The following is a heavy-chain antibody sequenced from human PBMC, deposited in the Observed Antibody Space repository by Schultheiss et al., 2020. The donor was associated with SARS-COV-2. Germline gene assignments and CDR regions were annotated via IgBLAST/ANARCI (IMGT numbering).Heavy chain of an antibody. V-gene: IGHV4-30-4*01. Sequence: SETLSLTCIVSGDPISSGNYYWSWIRQPPGKGLEWIGYIYYSGGTSYNPSLKSRVTISLDTSKNQFSLKLSSVTAADTAVYYCARGAYGDYLYYFYGLDVWGQGTTVTVSS. CDR2: IYYSGGT. D-gene: IGHD4-17*01. CDR3: ARGAYGDYLYYFYGLDV. CDR1: GDPISSGNYY. J-gene: IGHJ6*02.